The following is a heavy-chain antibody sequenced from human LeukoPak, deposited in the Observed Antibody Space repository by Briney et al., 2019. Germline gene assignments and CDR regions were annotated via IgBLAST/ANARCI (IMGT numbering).Heavy chain of an antibody. V-gene: IGHV4-34*01. CDR3: ARGHRGTVAVLDY. J-gene: IGHJ4*02. Sequence: SETLSLTCAVYGGSFSGYYWSWIRQPPGKGLEWIGEINHSGSTNYNPSLKSRVTISVDTSKNQFSLKLSSVTAADTAVYYCARGHRGTVAVLDYWGQGTLVTVSS. CDR2: INHSGST. CDR1: GGSFSGYY. D-gene: IGHD6-19*01.